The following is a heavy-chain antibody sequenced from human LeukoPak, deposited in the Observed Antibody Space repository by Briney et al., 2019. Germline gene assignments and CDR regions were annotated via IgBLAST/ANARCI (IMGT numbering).Heavy chain of an antibody. D-gene: IGHD6-13*01. CDR2: IIPILGIA. V-gene: IGHV1-69*04. CDR1: GGTFSSYA. CDR3: ARAPFSIAAAGTLDP. Sequence: AASVKVSCKASGGTFSSYAISWVRQAPGQGLDWMGRIIPILGIANYAQKFQGRVTITADKSTSTAYMELSSLRSEDTAVYYCARAPFSIAAAGTLDPWGQGTLVTVSS. J-gene: IGHJ5*02.